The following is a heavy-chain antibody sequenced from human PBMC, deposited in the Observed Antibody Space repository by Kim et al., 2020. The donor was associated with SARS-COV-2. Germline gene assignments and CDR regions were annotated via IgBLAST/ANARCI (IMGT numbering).Heavy chain of an antibody. V-gene: IGHV3-30*04. D-gene: IGHD5-12*01. CDR1: GFNFRNYA. CDR2: ISDDGNNK. Sequence: GGSLRLSCAASGFNFRNYAMHWGRQAPGKGLEWVAVISDDGNNKYYADLVKGRFTISRDNSKSSLYLQMNDLRPEDTAVYYCAKLDFSGYVVGSFDVWG. J-gene: IGHJ3*01. CDR3: AKLDFSGYVVGSFDV.